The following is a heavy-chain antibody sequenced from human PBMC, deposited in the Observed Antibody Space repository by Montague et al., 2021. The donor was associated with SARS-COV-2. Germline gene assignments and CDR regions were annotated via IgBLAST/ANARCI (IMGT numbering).Heavy chain of an antibody. J-gene: IGHJ3*02. V-gene: IGHV4-59*01. CDR3: ARTGLGDYDILTGYIINAVNI. CDR2: IYYSGST. Sequence: SETLSLTCTVSGGSISSYYWSWIRQPPGKGLEWIGYIYYSGSTNXNPSLKSRVTISVDTSKNQFSLKLSSVTAADTAVFYCARTGLGDYDILTGYIINAVNIWAKGTRVTFPS. D-gene: IGHD3-9*01. CDR1: GGSISSYY.